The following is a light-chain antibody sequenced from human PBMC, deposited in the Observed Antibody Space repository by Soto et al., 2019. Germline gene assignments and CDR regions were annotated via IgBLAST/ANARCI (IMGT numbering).Light chain of an antibody. CDR1: QGISSD. CDR3: QQLYSYPIT. J-gene: IGKJ5*01. Sequence: DIQLTQSPSFLSASVGDRVTITCRASQGISSDLAWYQQKPGKAPNLLMSAASTLQSGVPSRFSGSGSGTEFTLTISSLQPEDFATYYCQQLYSYPITFGQGTRLEIK. CDR2: AAS. V-gene: IGKV1-9*01.